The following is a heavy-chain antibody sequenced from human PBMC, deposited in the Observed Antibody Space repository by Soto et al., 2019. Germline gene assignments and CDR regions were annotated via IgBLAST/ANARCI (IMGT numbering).Heavy chain of an antibody. CDR2: IYHSGTT. Sequence: SETLSLTCAVSGGSISSGGYSWSWIRQPPGKGLEWIGYIYHSGTTNYNPSLNSRVTMSVDTSKNQFSLKVNSVTAADTAVYYCARESYYGSGATVVAYWGQGTLVTVSS. CDR1: GGSISSGGYS. D-gene: IGHD3-10*01. CDR3: ARESYYGSGATVVAY. J-gene: IGHJ4*02. V-gene: IGHV4-61*08.